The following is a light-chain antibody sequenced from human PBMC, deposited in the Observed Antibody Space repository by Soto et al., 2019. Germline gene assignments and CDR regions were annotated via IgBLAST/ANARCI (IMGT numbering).Light chain of an antibody. CDR1: SSDVGRYNY. CDR3: PSYTSSSTRV. V-gene: IGLV2-14*01. J-gene: IGLJ1*01. Sequence: QSARAQPASVSGSPGQSITISCIGTSSDVGRYNYVSWYQQHPGQAPRLMIYDVNNRPSGVSNRFSGSKSDNTASLTISGLQAEDEADYYCPSYTSSSTRVFGTGTKVTVL. CDR2: DVN.